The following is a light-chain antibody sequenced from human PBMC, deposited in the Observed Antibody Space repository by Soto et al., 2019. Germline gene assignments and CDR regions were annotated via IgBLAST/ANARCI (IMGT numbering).Light chain of an antibody. CDR2: EVS. CDR1: SSDVGGYNY. Sequence: QSALTQPASVSGSPGQSITISCTGTSSDVGGYNYVSWYQQHPGKAPKLMIYEVSKRPSGVPDRFSGSKSGNTASLTVSGLPAEDAADYYCNSYAGSNNVVFGGGTKLTVL. J-gene: IGLJ3*02. CDR3: NSYAGSNNVV. V-gene: IGLV2-8*01.